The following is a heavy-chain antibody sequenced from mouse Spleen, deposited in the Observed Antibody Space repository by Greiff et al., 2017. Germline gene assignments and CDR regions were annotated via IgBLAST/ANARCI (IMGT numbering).Heavy chain of an antibody. CDR1: GYTFTSYW. J-gene: IGHJ2*01. D-gene: IGHD1-1*01. CDR3: ARSLLRYFDY. CDR2: IDPSDSYT. Sequence: QVQLKQPGAELVMPGASVTLSCKASGYTFTSYWMHWVKQRPGQGLEWIGEIDPSDSYTNYNQQFKGKATLTVDKSSSTAYMQLSSLTSEDSAVYYCARSLLRYFDYWGQGTTLTVSS. V-gene: IGHV1-69*01.